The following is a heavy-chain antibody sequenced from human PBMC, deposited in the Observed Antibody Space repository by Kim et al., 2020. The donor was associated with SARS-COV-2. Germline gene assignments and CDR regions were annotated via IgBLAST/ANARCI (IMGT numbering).Heavy chain of an antibody. CDR2: ISAYNGNT. J-gene: IGHJ5*02. CDR1: GYTFTSYG. V-gene: IGHV1-18*01. CDR3: AREDCSGGSCYLVFDP. D-gene: IGHD2-15*01. Sequence: ASVKVSCKASGYTFTSYGISWVRQAPGQGLEWMGWISAYNGNTNYAQKLQGRVTMTTDTSTSTAYMELRSLRSDDTAVYYCAREDCSGGSCYLVFDPWGQGTLVTVSS.